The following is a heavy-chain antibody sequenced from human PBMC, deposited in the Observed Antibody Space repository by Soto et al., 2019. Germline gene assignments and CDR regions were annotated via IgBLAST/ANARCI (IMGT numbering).Heavy chain of an antibody. CDR2: INPSGGRT. CDR3: ARPFFDYGEAAYFDY. J-gene: IGHJ4*02. D-gene: IGHD4-17*01. V-gene: IGHV1-46*03. CDR1: GGTFSSYA. Sequence: ASVKVSCKASGGTFSSYAISWVRQAPGQGLEWMGIINPSGGRTSYAQKFQGRVTMTRDTSTSTVYMELSSLRSEDTAVYYCARPFFDYGEAAYFDYWGQGTLVTVSS.